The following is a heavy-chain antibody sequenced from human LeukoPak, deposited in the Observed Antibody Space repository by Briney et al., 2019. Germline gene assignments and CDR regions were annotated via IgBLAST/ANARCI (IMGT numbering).Heavy chain of an antibody. CDR3: AKGSDSGWYGAYFDY. CDR1: GFTFSSYA. V-gene: IGHV3-23*01. Sequence: GGSLRLSCAASGFTFSSYAMRWVRQAPGKGLEWVSSISGGGGGTYYADSVKGRFTISRDNSKNTLYLQMNSLRAEDTAVYYCAKGSDSGWYGAYFDYWGQGTLVTVSS. J-gene: IGHJ4*02. CDR2: ISGGGGGT. D-gene: IGHD6-19*01.